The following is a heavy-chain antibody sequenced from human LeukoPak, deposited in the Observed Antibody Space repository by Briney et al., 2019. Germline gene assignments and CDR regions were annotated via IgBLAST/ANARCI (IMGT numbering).Heavy chain of an antibody. J-gene: IGHJ4*02. CDR3: AKDLTLWSETSNYYFDY. V-gene: IGHV3-30*02. CDR1: GFTFSSYG. Sequence: PGGSLRLSCAASGFTFSSYGMHWVRQAPGKGLEWVAFIRYDGSNKYYADSVKGRFTISRDNSKNTLYLQMNSLRAEDTAVYYCAKDLTLWSETSNYYFDYWGQGTLVTVSS. D-gene: IGHD3-3*01. CDR2: IRYDGSNK.